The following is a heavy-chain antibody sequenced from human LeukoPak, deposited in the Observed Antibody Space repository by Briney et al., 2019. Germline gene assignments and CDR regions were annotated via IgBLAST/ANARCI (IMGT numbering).Heavy chain of an antibody. J-gene: IGHJ4*02. CDR1: GGSISSYY. CDR2: IYTSGST. V-gene: IGHV4-4*07. D-gene: IGHD3-22*01. Sequence: SETLSLTRTVAGGSISSYYWSLSRQPAGKGLEWIGRIYTSGSTNYNPSLKSRVTMSVDTSKNQFSLKLSSVPAADTAVYYCARAWGYYDSSGYHVNYFDYWGQGKLVTASS. CDR3: ARAWGYYDSSGYHVNYFDY.